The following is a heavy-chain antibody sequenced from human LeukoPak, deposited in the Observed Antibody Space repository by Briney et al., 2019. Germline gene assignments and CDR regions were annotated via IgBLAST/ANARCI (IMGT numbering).Heavy chain of an antibody. J-gene: IGHJ3*02. CDR2: VNPNSGGT. CDR1: GSTFTDYY. V-gene: IGHV1-2*02. CDR3: YSSDDAFDI. Sequence: ASVKPSCKASGSTFTDYYMHWVRQAPGHGLEWMGWVNPNSGGTNYAQKFQGRVTMTRDTSITTAYMELSRLRSDDAAVYYCYSSDDAFDIWGQGTMVTVSS. D-gene: IGHD3-22*01.